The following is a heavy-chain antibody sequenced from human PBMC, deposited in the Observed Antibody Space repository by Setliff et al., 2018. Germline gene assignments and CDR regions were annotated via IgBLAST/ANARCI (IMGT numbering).Heavy chain of an antibody. D-gene: IGHD2-15*01. J-gene: IGHJ6*03. V-gene: IGHV1-69*05. CDR2: IISLFGTT. CDR1: GGTFSNIG. CDR3: AREKVVVVSATSYHYYMDV. Sequence: ASVKVSCKASGGTFSNIGISWVRQAPGQGLEWMGGIISLFGTTNYAQEFQGRVTITTDESTNTAYMELSSLRSEDTAMYYCAREKVVVVSATSYHYYMDVWGKGTTVTVSS.